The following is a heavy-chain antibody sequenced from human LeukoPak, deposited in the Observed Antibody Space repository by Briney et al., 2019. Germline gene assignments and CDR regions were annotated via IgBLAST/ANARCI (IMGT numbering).Heavy chain of an antibody. CDR3: ARDLGGYDSDY. CDR1: GFPFSSYS. V-gene: IGHV3-48*04. Sequence: GSLRLSCAASGFPFSSYSMNWVRQAPGKGLEWVSYISSSSSTIYYADSVKGRFTISRDNAKNSLYLQMNSLEAEDTAVYYCARDLGGYDSDYWGQGTLVTVSS. D-gene: IGHD5-12*01. J-gene: IGHJ4*02. CDR2: ISSSSSTI.